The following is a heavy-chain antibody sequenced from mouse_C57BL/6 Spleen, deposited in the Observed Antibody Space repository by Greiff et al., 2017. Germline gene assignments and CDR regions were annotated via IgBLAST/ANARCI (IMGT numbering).Heavy chain of an antibody. CDR3: ARRGYDYDEGGYFDY. Sequence: EVQLQQSGPELVKPGASVKISCKASGYSFTGYYMNWVKQSPEKSLEWIGEINPSTGGTTYNQKFKAKATLTVDKSSSTAYMQLKSLTSEDSAVYYCARRGYDYDEGGYFDYWGQGTTLTVSS. V-gene: IGHV1-42*01. D-gene: IGHD2-4*01. CDR2: INPSTGGT. CDR1: GYSFTGYY. J-gene: IGHJ2*01.